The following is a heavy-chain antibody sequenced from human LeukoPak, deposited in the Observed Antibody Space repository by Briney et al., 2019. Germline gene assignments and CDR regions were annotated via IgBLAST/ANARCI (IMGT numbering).Heavy chain of an antibody. CDR1: GGSISSYY. Sequence: SETLSLTCTVSGGSISSYYWSWIRQPPGKGLEWIGYIYYSGSTNYNPSLKSRVTISVDTSKNQFSLKLSSVTAADTAVYYCAKDAPRYPESNFDYWGQGTLVTVSS. CDR2: IYYSGST. J-gene: IGHJ4*02. CDR3: AKDAPRYPESNFDY. V-gene: IGHV4-59*12. D-gene: IGHD2-2*01.